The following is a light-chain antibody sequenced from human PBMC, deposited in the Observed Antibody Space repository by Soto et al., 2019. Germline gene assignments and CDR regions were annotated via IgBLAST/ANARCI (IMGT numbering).Light chain of an antibody. CDR2: DND. CDR1: RSNIGNNY. CDR3: GTWDSSLSAVV. J-gene: IGLJ2*01. Sequence: QSVLTQPPSVSAAPGQKVTISCSGSRSNIGNNYVSWYQQLLGTAPKLLIYDNDKRPSGIPDRFSGSKSGTSATLDITGLQTGDEADYYCGTWDSSLSAVVFGGGTKLTVL. V-gene: IGLV1-51*01.